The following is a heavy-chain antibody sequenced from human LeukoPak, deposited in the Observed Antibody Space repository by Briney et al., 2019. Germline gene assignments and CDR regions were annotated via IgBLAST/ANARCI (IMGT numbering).Heavy chain of an antibody. CDR2: INPRDGET. J-gene: IGHJ4*02. CDR1: GYNFAGYY. CDR3: ARTPRDGYFGY. V-gene: IGHV1-2*06. Sequence: PMASVKVSCKASGYNFAGYYIHWVRQAPGQGLEWMGRINPRDGETNFAQKFQGRVTMTRDTSISTAYMELSGLRSDDTAVYYCARTPRDGYFGYWGQGTLVTVSS. D-gene: IGHD5-24*01.